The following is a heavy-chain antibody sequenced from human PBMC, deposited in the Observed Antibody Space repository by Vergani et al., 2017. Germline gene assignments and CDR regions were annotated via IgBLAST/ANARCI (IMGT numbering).Heavy chain of an antibody. CDR3: ARAVYYYGSGSYFSPKGWFDP. V-gene: IGHV1-18*01. CDR2: ISAYNGNT. D-gene: IGHD3-10*01. Sequence: QVQLVQSGAEVKKPGSSVKVSCKASGGTFSSYAISWVRQAPGQGLEWMGWISAYNGNTNDAQKLQGRVTMTTDTSTSTAYMELRSLRSDDTAVYYCARAVYYYGSGSYFSPKGWFDPWGQGTLVTVSS. CDR1: GGTFSSYA. J-gene: IGHJ5*02.